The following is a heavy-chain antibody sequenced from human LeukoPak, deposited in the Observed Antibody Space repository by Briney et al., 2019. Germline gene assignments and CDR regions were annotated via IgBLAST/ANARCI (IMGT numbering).Heavy chain of an antibody. D-gene: IGHD3-10*01. J-gene: IGHJ4*02. CDR2: ISSSGSTI. Sequence: GGSLRLSCAASGFTFSSYEMNWVRQAPGKGLEWVSYISSSGSTIYYADSVKGRFTISRDNAKNSLYLQMNGLRAEDTAVYYCAGSPVLLWFGELTKVDYWGQGTLVTVSS. V-gene: IGHV3-48*03. CDR3: AGSPVLLWFGELTKVDY. CDR1: GFTFSSYE.